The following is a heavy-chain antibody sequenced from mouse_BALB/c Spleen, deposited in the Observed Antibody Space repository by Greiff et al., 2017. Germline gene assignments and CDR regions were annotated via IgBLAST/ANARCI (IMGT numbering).Heavy chain of an antibody. J-gene: IGHJ3*01. CDR2: IYPGDGDT. CDR3: GAYYRYGGAFAY. V-gene: IGHV1-80*01. Sequence: VQLQQSGAELVRPGSSVKISCKASGYAFSSYWMNWVKQRPGQGLEWIGQIYPGDGDTNYNGKFKGKATLTADKSSSTAYMQLSSLTSEDSAVYFCGAYYRYGGAFAYWGQGTLVTVSA. CDR1: GYAFSSYW. D-gene: IGHD2-14*01.